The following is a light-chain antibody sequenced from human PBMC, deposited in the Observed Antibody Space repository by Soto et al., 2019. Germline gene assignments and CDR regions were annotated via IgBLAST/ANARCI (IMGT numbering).Light chain of an antibody. V-gene: IGKV3-20*01. CDR1: QSVDSNY. J-gene: IGKJ5*01. Sequence: EIVLTQSPGTLSLSPGEEATLSCRASQSVDSNYLAWYQQKPGQAPRLLIYGASTRATGIPDSFSGSGSGTDFTLTINRVAPEDFAVYYCQQYVSLPITFGQGTRLEIK. CDR2: GAS. CDR3: QQYVSLPIT.